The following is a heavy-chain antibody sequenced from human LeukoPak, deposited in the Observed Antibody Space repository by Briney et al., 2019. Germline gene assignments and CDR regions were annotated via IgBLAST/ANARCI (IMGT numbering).Heavy chain of an antibody. V-gene: IGHV4-59*08. J-gene: IGHJ4*02. D-gene: IGHD1-26*01. CDR1: GGSIRSYY. Sequence: SETLSLTCTVSGGSIRSYYWSWIRQPPGKGLEWIGYIYYSGSTNYNPSLKSRVTISVDTSKNQFSLKLSSVTATDTAVYYCAIHAPEVVGAYLPHFDYWGQGTLVSVSS. CDR3: AIHAPEVVGAYLPHFDY. CDR2: IYYSGST.